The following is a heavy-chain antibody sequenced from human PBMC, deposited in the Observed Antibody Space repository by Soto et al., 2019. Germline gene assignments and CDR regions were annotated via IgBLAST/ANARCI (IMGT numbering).Heavy chain of an antibody. CDR1: GGTFSSYA. V-gene: IGHV1-69*13. Sequence: SVKVSCKASGGTFSSYAISWVRQAPGQGLEWMGGIIPLFGTANYAQKFQGRVTITADESTSTAYMELSSLRSEDPAVYYCARVARINRSTDCSSICCYGGEGVEYYYYYGMDVWGQGTTVTVS. CDR3: ARVARINRSTDCSSICCYGGEGVEYYYYYGMDV. J-gene: IGHJ6*02. D-gene: IGHD2-2*01. CDR2: IIPLFGTA.